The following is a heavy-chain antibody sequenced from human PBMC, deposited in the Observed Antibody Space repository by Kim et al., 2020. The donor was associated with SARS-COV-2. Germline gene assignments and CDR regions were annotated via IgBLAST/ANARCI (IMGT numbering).Heavy chain of an antibody. CDR3: ARVRRITIFGVVITDAFDI. V-gene: IGHV4-59*01. J-gene: IGHJ3*02. Sequence: SETLSLTCTVSGGSISSYYWSWIRQPPGKGLEWIGYIYYSGSTNYNPSLKSRVTISVDTSKNQFSLKLSSLTAADTAVYYCARVRRITIFGVVITDAFDIWGQGTMV. CDR2: IYYSGST. CDR1: GGSISSYY. D-gene: IGHD3-3*01.